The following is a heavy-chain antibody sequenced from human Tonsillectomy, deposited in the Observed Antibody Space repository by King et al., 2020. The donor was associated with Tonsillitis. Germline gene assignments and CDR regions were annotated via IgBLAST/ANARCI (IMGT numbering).Heavy chain of an antibody. D-gene: IGHD3-22*01. Sequence: QLVQSGAEVKKPGASVKVSCKASGYTFTRYYMHWVRQAPGQGLEWMGIINPSGGSTSYAQKFQGRVTMTRDTSTSAVYMELSSLRSEDTAVYYCARGPYYDYYDSSAIYLYFDLWGRGTLVTVSS. CDR1: GYTFTRYY. CDR2: INPSGGST. CDR3: ARGPYYDYYDSSAIYLYFDL. V-gene: IGHV1-46*01. J-gene: IGHJ2*01.